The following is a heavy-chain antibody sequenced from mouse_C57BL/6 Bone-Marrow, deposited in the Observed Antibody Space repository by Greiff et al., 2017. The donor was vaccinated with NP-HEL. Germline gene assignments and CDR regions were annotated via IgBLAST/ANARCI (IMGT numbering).Heavy chain of an antibody. D-gene: IGHD1-1*01. CDR2: INPYNGGT. V-gene: IGHV1-19*01. J-gene: IGHJ3*01. CDR1: GYTFTDYY. Sequence: VQLQQSGPVLVKPGASVKMSCKASGYTFTDYYMNWVKQSHGKSLEWIGVINPYNGGTSYNQKFKGKATLTVDKSSSTAYMELNSLTSEDSAVYYCARSPRTVVAEGFAYWGQGTLVTVSA. CDR3: ARSPRTVVAEGFAY.